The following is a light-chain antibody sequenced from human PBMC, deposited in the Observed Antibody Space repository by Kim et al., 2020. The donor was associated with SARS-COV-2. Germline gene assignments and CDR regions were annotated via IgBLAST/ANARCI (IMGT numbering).Light chain of an antibody. Sequence: ASVKLTCTLNSGHSRYAIAWHQQQPEKGPRYLMKVNSDGSHSKGDGIPDRFSGSSSGAERYLTISSLQSEDEADYYCQTWGTGIRVFGGGTQLTVL. V-gene: IGLV4-69*01. CDR2: VNSDGSH. CDR1: SGHSRYA. CDR3: QTWGTGIRV. J-gene: IGLJ3*02.